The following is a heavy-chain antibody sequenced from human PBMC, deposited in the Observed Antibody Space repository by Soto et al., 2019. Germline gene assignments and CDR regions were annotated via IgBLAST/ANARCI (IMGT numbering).Heavy chain of an antibody. Sequence: SETLSLTCAVSGGSISSSNWWSWVRQPPGKGLEWIGEIYHSGSTNYNPSLKSRVTISVDKSKTQFSLNLSSVTAADTAVYYCATLSIAARQYYFDYWGQGTLVTVSS. D-gene: IGHD6-6*01. J-gene: IGHJ4*02. CDR2: IYHSGST. CDR3: ATLSIAARQYYFDY. CDR1: GGSISSSNW. V-gene: IGHV4-4*02.